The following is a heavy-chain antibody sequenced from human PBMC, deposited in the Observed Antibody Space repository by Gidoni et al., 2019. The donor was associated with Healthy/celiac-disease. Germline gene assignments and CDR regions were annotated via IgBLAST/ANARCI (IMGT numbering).Heavy chain of an antibody. Sequence: QVQLQQSGPGLVKPSQTLSHTCAISGDSVSSYSAAWNWIWQAPSRALECLGRTYYRSKWYNDYAVSVKSRITINPDTSKNQFSLQLNSVTPEDTAVYYCARGQQWLYGDWFDPWGQGTLVTVSS. J-gene: IGHJ5*02. V-gene: IGHV6-1*01. CDR2: TYYRSKWYN. D-gene: IGHD6-19*01. CDR3: ARGQQWLYGDWFDP. CDR1: GDSVSSYSAA.